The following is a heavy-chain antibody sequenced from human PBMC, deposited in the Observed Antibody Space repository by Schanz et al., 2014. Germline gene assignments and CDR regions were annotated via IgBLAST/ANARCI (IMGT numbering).Heavy chain of an antibody. J-gene: IGHJ5*02. V-gene: IGHV3-73*01. CDR1: GFTFSSYG. CDR2: VRTKDNHYAT. Sequence: VQLVESGGGVVQPGRSLRLSCAASGFTFSSYGMHWVRQAPGKGLEWVGRVRTKDNHYATSYGASVSGRFTISRDDSKNTAYLQMNSLRTGDTAMYYCASYDNSGPYYLNHWGRGTLVTVSS. D-gene: IGHD4-4*01. CDR3: ASYDNSGPYYLNH.